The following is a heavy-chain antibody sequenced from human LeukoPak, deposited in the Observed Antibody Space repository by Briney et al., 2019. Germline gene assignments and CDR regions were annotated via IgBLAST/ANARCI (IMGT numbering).Heavy chain of an antibody. Sequence: SETLSLTCTVSGGSVSSGTYCWTWIRQPAGKGLEWIGRIYTSGSTNFNPSLKSRVSISLDTSQNQFSLKVSTVTAADTAVYYCAREGAARNFDYWGQGILVTVS. CDR2: IYTSGST. D-gene: IGHD6-6*01. V-gene: IGHV4-61*02. CDR1: GGSVSSGTYC. J-gene: IGHJ4*02. CDR3: AREGAARNFDY.